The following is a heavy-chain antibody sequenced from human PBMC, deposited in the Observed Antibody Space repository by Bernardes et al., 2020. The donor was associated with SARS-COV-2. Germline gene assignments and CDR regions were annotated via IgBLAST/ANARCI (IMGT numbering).Heavy chain of an antibody. D-gene: IGHD3-16*01. V-gene: IGHV4-34*01. CDR1: GGSLSGYY. CDR2: INYSGST. J-gene: IGHJ2*01. Sequence: LYPTCAVYGGSLSGYYWNWIRQPPGKGLEWIGEINYSGSTNYNPSLKSRVTISVDTSKNKFSLMLTSVSGADPTVYYCTRAVWGIWHFDLWGRDTLVTVSS. CDR3: TRAVWGIWHFDL.